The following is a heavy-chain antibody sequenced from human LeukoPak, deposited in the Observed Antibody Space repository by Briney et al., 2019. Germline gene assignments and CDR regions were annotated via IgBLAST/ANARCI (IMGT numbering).Heavy chain of an antibody. J-gene: IGHJ4*02. CDR3: ASDSPGYSSGSYFTY. CDR2: ISYDGSNK. D-gene: IGHD2-15*01. CDR1: GFTFSSYA. Sequence: PGGSLRLSCAASGFTFSSYAMHWVRQAPGKGLEWVAVISYDGSNKYYADSVKGRFTISRDNSKNTLYLQMNSLRAEDTAVYYCASDSPGYSSGSYFTYWGQGTLVTVSS. V-gene: IGHV3-30-3*01.